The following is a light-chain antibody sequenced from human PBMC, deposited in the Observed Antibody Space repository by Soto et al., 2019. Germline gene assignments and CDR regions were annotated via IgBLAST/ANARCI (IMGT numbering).Light chain of an antibody. CDR1: QSVSSY. Sequence: EIVLTQSPATLSLSPGERATLSCRASQSVSSYLAWYQQKPGQAPRLPIYDASNRATGIPARFSGSGSGTDFTLTISILEPEDFAVYYCQQRSNWITFGQGTRLEIK. CDR2: DAS. V-gene: IGKV3-11*01. CDR3: QQRSNWIT. J-gene: IGKJ5*01.